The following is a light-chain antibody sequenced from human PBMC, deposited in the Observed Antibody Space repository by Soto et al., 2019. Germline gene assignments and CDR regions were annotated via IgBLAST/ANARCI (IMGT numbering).Light chain of an antibody. Sequence: TQSPGTLALSPGVRASLACGASQRVSRRDFAWYQQPPGQAPRLLIYGASTRATDIPARFSGGGSGTEFPLTINRLQSEDVAVYYCHQVNDWPRGTFGQGTKVDIK. CDR2: GAS. J-gene: IGKJ1*01. V-gene: IGKV3D-15*01. CDR3: HQVNDWPRGT. CDR1: QRVSRRD.